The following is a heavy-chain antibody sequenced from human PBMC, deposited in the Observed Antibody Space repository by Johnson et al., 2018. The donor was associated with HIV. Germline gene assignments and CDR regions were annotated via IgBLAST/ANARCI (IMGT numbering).Heavy chain of an antibody. CDR3: AKDRPLYVLHLFGAFDI. CDR1: GFTLSRYD. CDR2: IGTAGDT. D-gene: IGHD2-15*01. V-gene: IGHV3-13*01. Sequence: VQLVESGGGLAQPGGSLRLSCAASGFTLSRYDMHWVRQATGKGLEWVSAIGTAGDTYYPGSVKGRFTISRENAKNSLYLQMNSLRAEDTALYYCAKDRPLYVLHLFGAFDIWGQGTMVTV. J-gene: IGHJ3*02.